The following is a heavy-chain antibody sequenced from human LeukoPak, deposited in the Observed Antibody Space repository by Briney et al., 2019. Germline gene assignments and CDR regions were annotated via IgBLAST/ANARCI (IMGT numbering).Heavy chain of an antibody. Sequence: PGGSLRLSCAASGFTFSSYWMSWVPQAPGKGLEWVANIKQDGSEKYYVDSVKGRFTISRDNAKNSLYLQMNSLRAEDTAVYYCARDGVGYKYYFDYWGQGTLVTVSS. V-gene: IGHV3-7*04. D-gene: IGHD5-18*01. CDR2: IKQDGSEK. CDR3: ARDGVGYKYYFDY. CDR1: GFTFSSYW. J-gene: IGHJ4*02.